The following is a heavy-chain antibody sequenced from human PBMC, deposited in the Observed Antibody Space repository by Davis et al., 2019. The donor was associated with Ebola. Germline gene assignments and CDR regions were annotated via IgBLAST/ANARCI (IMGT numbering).Heavy chain of an antibody. D-gene: IGHD3-22*01. CDR1: GFTFSTFW. Sequence: PGGSLRLSCGASGFTFSTFWMSWVRQAPGKGLKWVANINQDGTKRDYVDSVKGRFTISRDNAKNLMYLQMDSLRAEDTDTYYCAIKKYYYDTSGNGWFGTWGQGTLVSVSS. V-gene: IGHV3-7*01. CDR3: AIKKYYYDTSGNGWFGT. J-gene: IGHJ5*02. CDR2: INQDGTKR.